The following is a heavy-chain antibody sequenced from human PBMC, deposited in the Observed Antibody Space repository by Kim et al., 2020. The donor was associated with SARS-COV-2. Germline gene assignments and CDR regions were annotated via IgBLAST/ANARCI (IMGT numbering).Heavy chain of an antibody. Sequence: ASVKVSCKASGYTFTSYAMNWVRQAPGQGLEWMGWINTNTGNPTYAQGFTGRFVFSLDTSVSTAYLQISSLKAEDTAVYYCARDLGYSSGWYIEGDAFDIWGQGTMVTVSS. CDR1: GYTFTSYA. CDR2: INTNTGNP. V-gene: IGHV7-4-1*02. D-gene: IGHD6-19*01. J-gene: IGHJ3*02. CDR3: ARDLGYSSGWYIEGDAFDI.